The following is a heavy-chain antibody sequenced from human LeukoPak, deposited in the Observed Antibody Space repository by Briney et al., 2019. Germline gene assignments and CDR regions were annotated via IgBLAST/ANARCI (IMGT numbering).Heavy chain of an antibody. CDR1: GFTFSSYA. CDR3: ARDRSYDFWSGYSTPDY. J-gene: IGHJ4*02. D-gene: IGHD3-3*01. Sequence: PGGSLRLSCAASGFTFSSYAMHWVRQAPGKGLEWVAVISYDGSNKYYADSVKGRFTISRDNSKNTLYLQMNSLRAEDTAVYYCARDRSYDFWSGYSTPDYWGQGTLVTVSS. V-gene: IGHV3-30-3*01. CDR2: ISYDGSNK.